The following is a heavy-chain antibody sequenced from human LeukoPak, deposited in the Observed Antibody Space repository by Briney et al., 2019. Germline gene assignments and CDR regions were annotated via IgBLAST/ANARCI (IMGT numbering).Heavy chain of an antibody. V-gene: IGHV4-34*01. Sequence: SETLSLTCAVYGGSFSGYYWSWIRQPPGKGLEWIGEINHSGSTNYNPSLKSRVTISVDTSKNQFSLKLSSVTAADTAVYYCARGLLSNISNKPRTYYFDYWGQGTLVTVSS. CDR2: INHSGST. J-gene: IGHJ4*02. CDR3: ARGLLSNISNKPRTYYFDY. D-gene: IGHD4-4*01. CDR1: GGSFSGYY.